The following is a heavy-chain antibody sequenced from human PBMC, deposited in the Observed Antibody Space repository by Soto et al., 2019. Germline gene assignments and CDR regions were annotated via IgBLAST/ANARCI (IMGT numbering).Heavy chain of an antibody. V-gene: IGHV3-48*03. CDR3: ARAYYYDSSGYYGRYFDY. Sequence: GGSLRLSCAASGFTFSSYEMNWVRQAPGKGLEWVSYISSSGSTIYYADSVKGRFTISRGNAKNSLYLQMNSLRAEDTAVYYCARAYYYDSSGYYGRYFDYWGQGALVTVSS. CDR2: ISSSGSTI. D-gene: IGHD3-22*01. J-gene: IGHJ4*02. CDR1: GFTFSSYE.